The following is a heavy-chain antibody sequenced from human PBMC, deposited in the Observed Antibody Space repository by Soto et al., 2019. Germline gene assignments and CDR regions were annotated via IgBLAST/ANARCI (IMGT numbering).Heavy chain of an antibody. V-gene: IGHV1-18*01. Sequence: QVQLVQSGAEVKKPGSSVKVSCKASGGTFSSYGISWVRQAPGQGLEWMGWISAYNGNTNYAQKLQGRVTMTTDTSTSTAYMELRSLRSDDTAVYYCARVIQTFYDMNWFDPWGQGTLVTVSS. CDR2: ISAYNGNT. J-gene: IGHJ5*02. D-gene: IGHD3-9*01. CDR3: ARVIQTFYDMNWFDP. CDR1: GGTFSSYG.